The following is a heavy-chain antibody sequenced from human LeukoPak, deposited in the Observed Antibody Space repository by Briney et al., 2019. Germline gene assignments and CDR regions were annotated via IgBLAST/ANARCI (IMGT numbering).Heavy chain of an antibody. D-gene: IGHD6-13*01. V-gene: IGHV3-21*01. Sequence: GGSLRLSCAASGVTFSSYSMNWVRQAPGKGLEWVSSISSSSSYIYYADSVKGRFTISRDNAKNSLYLQMNSLRAEDTAVYYCARAKGRSSPVNPWGQGTLVTVSS. J-gene: IGHJ5*02. CDR3: ARAKGRSSPVNP. CDR1: GVTFSSYS. CDR2: ISSSSSYI.